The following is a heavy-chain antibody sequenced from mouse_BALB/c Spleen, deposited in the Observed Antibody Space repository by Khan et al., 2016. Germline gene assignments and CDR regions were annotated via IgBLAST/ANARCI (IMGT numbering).Heavy chain of an antibody. CDR3: AREGNWAFDY. CDR1: GYTFTDYN. V-gene: IGHV1S29*02. Sequence: EVQLQESGPELVKPGASVKISCKASGYTFTDYNMHWVKQSHGKSLEWIGYIYPYNGGTGYNQKFKSKATLSVESFSSTAYMDLRSLTSEDSAVYYCAREGNWAFDYWGQGTTLTVSS. D-gene: IGHD4-1*01. CDR2: IYPYNGGT. J-gene: IGHJ2*01.